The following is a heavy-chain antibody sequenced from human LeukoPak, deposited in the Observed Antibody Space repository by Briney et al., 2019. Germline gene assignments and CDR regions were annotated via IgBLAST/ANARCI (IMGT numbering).Heavy chain of an antibody. Sequence: PGGSLRLSCAASGFTFSDYYMSWIRQAPGKGLAWVSYISSSGSTIYYADSVKGRFTISRDNAKNSLYLQMNSLRAEDTAVYYCAREQYDFWSGYWYFDYWGQGTLVTVSS. CDR3: AREQYDFWSGYWYFDY. CDR1: GFTFSDYY. J-gene: IGHJ4*02. V-gene: IGHV3-11*01. CDR2: ISSSGSTI. D-gene: IGHD3-3*01.